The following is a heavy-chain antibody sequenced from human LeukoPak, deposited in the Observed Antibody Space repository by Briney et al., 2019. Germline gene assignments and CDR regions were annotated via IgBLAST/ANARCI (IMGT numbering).Heavy chain of an antibody. V-gene: IGHV3-30*18. CDR1: GFTFTTFG. Sequence: GGSLRLSCAASGFTFTTFGIHWVRQALGKGLEWVAAISPDGNLEYYTDSVQGRFTVSRDNSKNMIYLQMNSLRGEDSALYYCAKINNNDDYWGHGTLVTVSS. CDR2: ISPDGNLE. CDR3: AKINNNDDY. J-gene: IGHJ4*01. D-gene: IGHD1/OR15-1a*01.